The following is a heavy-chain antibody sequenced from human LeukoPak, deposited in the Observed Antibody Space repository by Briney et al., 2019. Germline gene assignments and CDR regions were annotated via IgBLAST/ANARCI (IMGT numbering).Heavy chain of an antibody. V-gene: IGHV3-48*04. J-gene: IGHJ4*02. CDR3: ARGPSTVTTMGLFDY. CDR1: GFTFINAW. CDR2: ISSSGSTI. Sequence: GGSLRLSCAASGFTFINAWMAWVRHAPGKGLEWVSYISSSGSTIYYADSVKGRFTISRDNAKNSLYLQMNSLRAEDTAVYYCARGPSTVTTMGLFDYWGQGTLVTVSS. D-gene: IGHD4-17*01.